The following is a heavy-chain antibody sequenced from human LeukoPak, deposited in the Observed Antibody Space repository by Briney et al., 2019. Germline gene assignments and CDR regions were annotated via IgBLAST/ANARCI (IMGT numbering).Heavy chain of an antibody. Sequence: ASVKVSCKASGYTFTGYHMHWVRRAPGQGLEWMGRINPNSGDTNYAQKFQGRVTMTRDTSVSTAYMELSRLRSDDTAVYYCARDYCSSTSCLFDYWGQGALVTVSS. J-gene: IGHJ4*02. CDR1: GYTFTGYH. V-gene: IGHV1-2*06. CDR2: INPNSGDT. D-gene: IGHD2-2*01. CDR3: ARDYCSSTSCLFDY.